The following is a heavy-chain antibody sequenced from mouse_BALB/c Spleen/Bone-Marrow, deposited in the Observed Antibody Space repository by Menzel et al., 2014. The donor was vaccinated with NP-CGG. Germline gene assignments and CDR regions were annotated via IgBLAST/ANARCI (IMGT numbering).Heavy chain of an antibody. Sequence: DVKLVESGAELVKPGASVKLSCTASGFNIKDTYMHWVKQRPEQGLEWIGRIDPANGNTKYDPKFQGKATITADTSSNTAYLQLSSLTSEDTAVYYCARRAARATGFAYWGQGTLVTVSA. D-gene: IGHD3-1*01. V-gene: IGHV14-3*02. CDR2: IDPANGNT. CDR3: ARRAARATGFAY. J-gene: IGHJ3*01. CDR1: GFNIKDTY.